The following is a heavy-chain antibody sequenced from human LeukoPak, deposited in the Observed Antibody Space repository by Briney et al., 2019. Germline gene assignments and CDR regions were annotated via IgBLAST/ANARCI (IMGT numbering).Heavy chain of an antibody. V-gene: IGHV4-34*01. CDR3: ARDGGGYDRGYYFDY. D-gene: IGHD5-12*01. J-gene: IGHJ4*02. Sequence: SETLSLTCAVYGGSFSGYYWSWIRQPQGKGLEWIGEINHSGSTNYNPSLKSRVTISVDTSKNQFSLKLSSVTAADTAVYYCARDGGGYDRGYYFDYWGQGTLVTVSS. CDR2: INHSGST. CDR1: GGSFSGYY.